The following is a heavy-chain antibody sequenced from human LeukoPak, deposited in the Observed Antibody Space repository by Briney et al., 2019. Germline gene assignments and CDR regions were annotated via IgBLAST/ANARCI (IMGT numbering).Heavy chain of an antibody. Sequence: PGGSLRLSCAASGFTFSSYSMNWVRQAPGKGLEWVSSISSSSSYIYYADSVKGRFTISRDNAKNSLYLQMNSLRAEDTAVYYCARGVVPAVTPFDYWGQGTLVTVSS. V-gene: IGHV3-21*01. D-gene: IGHD2-2*01. CDR1: GFTFSSYS. CDR3: ARGVVPAVTPFDY. CDR2: ISSSSSYI. J-gene: IGHJ4*02.